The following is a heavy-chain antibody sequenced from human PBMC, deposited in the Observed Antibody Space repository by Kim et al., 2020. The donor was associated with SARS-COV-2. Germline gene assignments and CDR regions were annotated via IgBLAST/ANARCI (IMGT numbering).Heavy chain of an antibody. V-gene: IGHV3-9*01. D-gene: IGHD2-15*01. CDR2: LSIDGGKI. J-gene: IGHJ4*02. CDR3: TKDKLPGGADD. CDR1: GFTFETYA. Sequence: GGSLRLSCAASGFTFETYAVHWVRQAPGKGLEWVAGLSIDGGKIGYADSVKGRFSISRDNAKNSVYLQMNSLRAEDTALYYCTKDKLPGGADDWGRGTRVTVSS.